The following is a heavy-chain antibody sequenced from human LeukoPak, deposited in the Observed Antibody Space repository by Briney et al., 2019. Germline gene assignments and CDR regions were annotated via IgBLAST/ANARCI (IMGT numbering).Heavy chain of an antibody. J-gene: IGHJ6*02. V-gene: IGHV3-73*01. D-gene: IGHD3-9*01. CDR1: GFTFSGSA. Sequence: GGSLRLSCAASGFTFSGSAMHWVRQASGKGLEWVGRIRSKANSYATAYAASVKGRFTISRDDSKNTEYLQMNRLKTEEKAVYYCTRVILTGYPAYYYYGMDVWGQGNTVTVSS. CDR3: TRVILTGYPAYYYYGMDV. CDR2: IRSKANSYAT.